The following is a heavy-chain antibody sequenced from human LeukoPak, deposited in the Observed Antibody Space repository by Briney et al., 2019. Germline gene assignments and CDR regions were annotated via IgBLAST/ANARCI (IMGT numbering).Heavy chain of an antibody. Sequence: GGSLRLSCTVSGFTVSSNSMSWVRQAPGKGLEWVSFIYSDNTHYSDSVKGRFTISRDNSKNTLYLQMNSLRAEDTAVYYCARSHYVWGSYRPLDYWGQGTLVTVSS. CDR1: GFTVSSNS. V-gene: IGHV3-53*01. CDR3: ARSHYVWGSYRPLDY. J-gene: IGHJ4*02. D-gene: IGHD3-16*02. CDR2: IYSDNT.